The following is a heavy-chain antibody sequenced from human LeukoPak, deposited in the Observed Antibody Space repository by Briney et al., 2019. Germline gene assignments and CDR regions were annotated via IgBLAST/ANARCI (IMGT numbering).Heavy chain of an antibody. V-gene: IGHV3-48*03. CDR2: ISGSGNTI. D-gene: IGHD6-6*01. CDR1: GFTFSSYE. CDR3: ARDLYSSSSDVYYYGMDV. J-gene: IGHJ6*02. Sequence: GGSLRLSCDASGFTFSSYEMNWVRQAPGKGLEWVSYISGSGNTIYYADSVKGRFTISRDNAKNSLYLQMNSLRAEDTAVYYCARDLYSSSSDVYYYGMDVWGQGTTVTVSS.